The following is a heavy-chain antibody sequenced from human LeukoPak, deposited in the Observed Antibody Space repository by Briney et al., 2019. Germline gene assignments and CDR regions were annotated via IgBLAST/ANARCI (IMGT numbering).Heavy chain of an antibody. V-gene: IGHV3-11*04. CDR2: ISSSGSTI. CDR3: ARDPKGGDYGDYEVGDYFDY. Sequence: GGSLRLSCAASGFTFSDYYMSWIRQAPGKGLEWVSYISSSGSTIYYADSVKGRFTISRDNAKNSLYLQMNSLRAEDTAVYYCARDPKGGDYGDYEVGDYFDYWGQGTLVTVSS. CDR1: GFTFSDYY. J-gene: IGHJ4*02. D-gene: IGHD4-17*01.